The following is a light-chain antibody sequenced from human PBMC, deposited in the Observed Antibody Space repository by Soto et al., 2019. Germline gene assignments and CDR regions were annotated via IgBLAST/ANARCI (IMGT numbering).Light chain of an antibody. J-gene: IGKJ4*01. CDR2: MAS. CDR3: QQYNSYSRIT. V-gene: IGKV1-5*03. CDR1: QSISSW. Sequence: DIQMTQSPSTLSASVGDRVTITCRASQSISSWLAWYQQKPGKAPKLLIYMASSLESEVPSRFRGSGSGTEFTLTISSLQPDDFATYYCQQYNSYSRITFGGGTKVEIK.